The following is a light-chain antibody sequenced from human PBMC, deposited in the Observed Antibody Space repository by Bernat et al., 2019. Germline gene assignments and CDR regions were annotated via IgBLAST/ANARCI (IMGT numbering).Light chain of an antibody. V-gene: IGKV3-20*01. CDR2: GAS. CDR1: QSVSSSY. Sequence: EIVLTQSPGTLSLSPGERATLSCRASQSVSSSYLAWYQQKPGQAPRILIYGASSRATGIPDRFSGSGSGKDFTLTISRLEPEDFAVYYCQQYGSSPRLTFGGGTKVEIK. CDR3: QQYGSSPRLT. J-gene: IGKJ4*01.